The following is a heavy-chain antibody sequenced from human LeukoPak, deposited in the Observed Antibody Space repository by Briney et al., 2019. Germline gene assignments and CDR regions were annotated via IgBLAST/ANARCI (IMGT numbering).Heavy chain of an antibody. CDR1: GFTFSTYA. Sequence: GGSLRLSCAASGFTFSTYAMHWVRQAPDKGLEWVAIISYDGSNEYYADSVKGRFTISRDNSKNTLYLQMNSLRPEDTAVYYCARRATRSIYWYDPWGQGTLVTVSS. D-gene: IGHD1-1*01. J-gene: IGHJ5*02. CDR2: ISYDGSNE. V-gene: IGHV3-30-3*01. CDR3: ARRATRSIYWYDP.